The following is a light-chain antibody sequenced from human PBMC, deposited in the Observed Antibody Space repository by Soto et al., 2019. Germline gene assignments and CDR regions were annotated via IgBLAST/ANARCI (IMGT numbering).Light chain of an antibody. J-gene: IGKJ1*01. CDR3: QQYNSYWT. CDR1: QSISRR. V-gene: IGKV1-5*01. Sequence: DIQMTQSPSTLSAFVGDRVIITCRASQSISRRLAWYQQKPGKAPKLLMYDASSLETGVPLRFSGSGSGTEFTLTISRLQPDDSATYYCQQYNSYWTFGQGTKVDI. CDR2: DAS.